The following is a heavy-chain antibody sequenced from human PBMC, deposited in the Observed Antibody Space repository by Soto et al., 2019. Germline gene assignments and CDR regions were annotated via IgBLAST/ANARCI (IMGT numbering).Heavy chain of an antibody. D-gene: IGHD6-13*01. V-gene: IGHV4-59*01. J-gene: IGHJ5*02. CDR3: AFLAAAGKDLGTLDP. CDR2: IYYSGST. CDR1: GGSISSYY. Sequence: SETLSLTCTVSGGSISSYYWSWIRQPPGKGLEWIGYIYYSGSTNYNPSLKSRVTISVDTSKNQFSLKLSSVTAADTAVYYCAFLAAAGKDLGTLDPRAQRTLVTGSS.